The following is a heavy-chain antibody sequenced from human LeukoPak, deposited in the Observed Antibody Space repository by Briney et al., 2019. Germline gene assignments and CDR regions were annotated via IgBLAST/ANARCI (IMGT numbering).Heavy chain of an antibody. CDR2: ISYDGSNK. D-gene: IGHD3-22*01. CDR1: GFTFSSYA. J-gene: IGHJ4*02. Sequence: GGSLRLSCAASGFTFSSYARHWVRQAPGKGLEWVAVISYDGSNKYYADSVKGRFTISRDNSKNTLYLQMNSLRAEDTAVYYCAGPNAYYYDSSGYLGYWGQGTLVTVSS. CDR3: AGPNAYYYDSSGYLGY. V-gene: IGHV3-30*04.